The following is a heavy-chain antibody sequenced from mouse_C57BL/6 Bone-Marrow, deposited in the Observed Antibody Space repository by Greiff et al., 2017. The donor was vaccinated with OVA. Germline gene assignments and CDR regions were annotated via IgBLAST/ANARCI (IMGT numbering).Heavy chain of an antibody. V-gene: IGHV1-82*01. CDR3: ARNWDFDV. CDR1: GYAFSSSW. CDR2: IYPGDGDT. Sequence: QVQLKESGPELVKPGASVKISCKASGYAFSSSWMNWVKQRPGKGLEWIGRIYPGDGDTNYNGKFKGKATLTADKSSSTAYMQLSSLTSEDSAVYFCARNWDFDVWGTGTTVTVSS. J-gene: IGHJ1*03.